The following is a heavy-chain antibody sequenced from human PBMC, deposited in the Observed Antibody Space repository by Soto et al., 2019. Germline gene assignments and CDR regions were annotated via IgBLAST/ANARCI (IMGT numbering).Heavy chain of an antibody. J-gene: IGHJ4*02. CDR3: AKISDISTDFDN. V-gene: IGHV3-30*18. CDR1: GLTFNSYG. Sequence: GGSLRLSCAASGLTFNSYGMHWVRQAPDKGLEWVAVISYDGSNKYYADSVKGRFTISRDNSKNTLYLQMNSLRAEDTAVYYWAKISDISTDFDNWGQGTLVTVSS. CDR2: ISYDGSNK.